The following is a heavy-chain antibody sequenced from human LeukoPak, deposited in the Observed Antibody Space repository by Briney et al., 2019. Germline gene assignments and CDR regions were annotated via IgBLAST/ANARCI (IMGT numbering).Heavy chain of an antibody. D-gene: IGHD2-2*01. J-gene: IGHJ6*02. V-gene: IGHV3-30*04. CDR2: ILYDGSNK. Sequence: GSLRLSCAASGFTFSSYALHWVRQAPGKGLEWVAVILYDGSNKYYADSVKGRFTISRDNSKNTLYLQMNSLRAEDTAVYYCARDLIVVVPAAILYYYYYGMDVWGQGTTVTVSS. CDR1: GFTFSSYA. CDR3: ARDLIVVVPAAILYYYYYGMDV.